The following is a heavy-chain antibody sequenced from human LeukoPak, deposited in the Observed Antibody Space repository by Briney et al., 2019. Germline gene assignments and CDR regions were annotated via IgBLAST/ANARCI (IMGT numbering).Heavy chain of an antibody. CDR3: ARAGYYDSSGYSPNDFQH. V-gene: IGHV4-59*12. CDR1: GGSISSYY. J-gene: IGHJ1*01. CDR2: IYYSGST. D-gene: IGHD3-22*01. Sequence: PSETLSLTCTVSGGSISSYYWSWIRQPPGKGLEWIGYIYYSGSTNYNPSLKSRVTISVDTSKNQFSLKLSSVTAADTAVYYCARAGYYDSSGYSPNDFQHWGQGTLVTVSS.